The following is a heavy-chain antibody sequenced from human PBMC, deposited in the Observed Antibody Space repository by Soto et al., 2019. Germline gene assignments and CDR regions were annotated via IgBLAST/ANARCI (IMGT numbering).Heavy chain of an antibody. J-gene: IGHJ5*02. CDR3: ARGEVLRHFDWLLFPWFDP. Sequence: PSETLSLTCTVSGGSISSGGYYWSWIRQHPGKGLEWIGYIYYSGSTYYNPSLKSRVTISVDTSKNQFSLKLSSVTAADTAVYYCARGEVLRHFDWLLFPWFDPWGQGTLVTVSS. V-gene: IGHV4-31*03. D-gene: IGHD3-9*01. CDR2: IYYSGST. CDR1: GGSISSGGYY.